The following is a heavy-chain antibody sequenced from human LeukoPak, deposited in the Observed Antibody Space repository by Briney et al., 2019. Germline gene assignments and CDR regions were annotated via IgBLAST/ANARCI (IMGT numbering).Heavy chain of an antibody. J-gene: IGHJ4*02. CDR3: AKDKGGSYYPAYFDY. CDR1: GFTFSSYA. V-gene: IGHV3-23*01. D-gene: IGHD1-26*01. Sequence: GGSLRLSCAASGFTFSSYAMSWVRQAPGKGLEWVSAISGSGGSAYYADSVKGRFTISRDNSKNTLYLQMNSLRAEDTAVYYCAKDKGGSYYPAYFDYWGQGTLVTVSS. CDR2: ISGSGGSA.